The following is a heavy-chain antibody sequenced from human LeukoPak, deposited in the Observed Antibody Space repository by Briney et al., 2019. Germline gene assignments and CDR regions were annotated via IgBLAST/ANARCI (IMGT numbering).Heavy chain of an antibody. J-gene: IGHJ4*02. CDR3: TTDWQPVGD. Sequence: GGSLRLSCAASGFPFINAWMSWVRQAPGPGLEWVGRIKSKTDGGTTDYAAPVKGRFTITRDESKNTLYLQMNSLKTEDTAVYYCTTDWQPVGDWGQGTLVTVSS. D-gene: IGHD6-6*01. V-gene: IGHV3-15*01. CDR2: IKSKTDGGTT. CDR1: GFPFINAW.